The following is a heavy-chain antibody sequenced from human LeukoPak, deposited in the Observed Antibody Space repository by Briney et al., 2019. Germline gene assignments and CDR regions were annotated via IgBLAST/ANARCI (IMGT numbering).Heavy chain of an antibody. D-gene: IGHD1-26*01. CDR2: MNPDNGNT. V-gene: IGHV1-8*01. CDR3: SRARPDFGSFYTVSDY. CDR1: GYTFTSHD. Sequence: ASVKVSCKASGYTFTSHDINCVRQATGQGLEWMGWMNPDNGNTGYAQKFQGRVTMSRDTSISTAYMELTSLRSDDTAVYYCSRARPDFGSFYTVSDYWGQGTLLTVSS. J-gene: IGHJ4*02.